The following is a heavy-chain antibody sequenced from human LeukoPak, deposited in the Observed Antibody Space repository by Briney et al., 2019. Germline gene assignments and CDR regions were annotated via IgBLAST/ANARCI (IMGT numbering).Heavy chain of an antibody. Sequence: SETLSLTCTVSGGSISSSSYYWGWIRQPPGKGLGWVGRIYCSGSTCYNPPLKSRVTISVDTSKHQFSLKLSSVTAADPAVYYCARQGPADRDYDILTGYYAAGYYFDYWGQGTLVTVSS. J-gene: IGHJ4*02. V-gene: IGHV4-39*01. CDR2: IYCSGST. D-gene: IGHD3-9*01. CDR1: GGSISSSSYY. CDR3: ARQGPADRDYDILTGYYAAGYYFDY.